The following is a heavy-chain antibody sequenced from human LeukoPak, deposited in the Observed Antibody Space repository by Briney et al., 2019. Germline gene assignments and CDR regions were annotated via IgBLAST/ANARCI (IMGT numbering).Heavy chain of an antibody. V-gene: IGHV4-39*07. J-gene: IGHJ2*01. CDR2: IYYSGST. Sequence: SETLSLTCTVSGGSISSSSYYWGWIRQPPGKGLEWIGNIYYSGSTYYNPSLTSRVTISVDTSKNQFSLKLSSVTAADTAVYYCATDGNFDLWGRGTLVTVPS. CDR1: GGSISSSSYY. CDR3: ATDGNFDL. D-gene: IGHD1-26*01.